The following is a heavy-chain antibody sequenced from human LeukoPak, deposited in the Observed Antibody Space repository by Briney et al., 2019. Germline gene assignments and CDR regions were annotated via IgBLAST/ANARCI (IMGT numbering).Heavy chain of an antibody. J-gene: IGHJ4*02. CDR1: GITLSNYG. CDR2: ISGSGGGA. CDR3: AKRGVVIRVILVGFNKEAYYFDS. Sequence: GGSLRLSCAVSGITLSNYGMTWGCQAPRKGQEWVAGISGSGGGANYADSVKGRFTISRDNSKNTLYLQMNSLRAEDTAVYFCAKRGVVIRVILVGFNKEAYYFDSWGQGALVTVSS. V-gene: IGHV3-23*01. D-gene: IGHD3-22*01.